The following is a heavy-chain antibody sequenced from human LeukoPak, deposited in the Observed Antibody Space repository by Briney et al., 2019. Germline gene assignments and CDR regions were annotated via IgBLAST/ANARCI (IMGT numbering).Heavy chain of an antibody. CDR3: ARGVTVGATWGGFDY. CDR1: GYRFTSSW. D-gene: IGHD1-26*01. J-gene: IGHJ4*02. Sequence: GESLKIPCKGSGYRFTSSWIGWARQMTGKGLEWMGIIFPGDTDTSYSTYFAGKVTSSADKSISTANQKGSSLKAWDTAMYYCARGVTVGATWGGFDYWGWGTLVTVSS. V-gene: IGHV5-51*01. CDR2: IFPGDTDT.